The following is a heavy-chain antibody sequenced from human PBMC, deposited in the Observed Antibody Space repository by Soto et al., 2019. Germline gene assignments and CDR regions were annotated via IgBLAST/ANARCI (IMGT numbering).Heavy chain of an antibody. D-gene: IGHD4-17*01. CDR1: GFTFSSYA. J-gene: IGHJ1*01. Sequence: GGSLRLSCAASGFTFSSYAMSWVRQAPGKGLEWVSAISGSGGSTYYADSVKGRFTISRDNSKNTLYLQMNRLRAEDTAVYYCAKSRGFGPGPYGVYAECCQHWGQGTLVTVSS. CDR2: ISGSGGST. CDR3: AKSRGFGPGPYGVYAECCQH. V-gene: IGHV3-23*01.